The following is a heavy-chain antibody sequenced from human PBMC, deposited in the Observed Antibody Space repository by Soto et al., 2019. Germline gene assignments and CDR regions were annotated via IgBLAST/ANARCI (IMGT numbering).Heavy chain of an antibody. Sequence: QPGGSLRLSCAASGFTFTNYWMHWVRQVPGKGLVWVSRIDGVGTGTSYSDSVRGRFTISRDNAENTLYLQMNSLRAEDTAVYYCTKVFEYWGQGTPVTVAS. CDR1: GFTFTNYW. V-gene: IGHV3-74*01. CDR3: TKVFEY. J-gene: IGHJ4*02. CDR2: IDGVGTGT.